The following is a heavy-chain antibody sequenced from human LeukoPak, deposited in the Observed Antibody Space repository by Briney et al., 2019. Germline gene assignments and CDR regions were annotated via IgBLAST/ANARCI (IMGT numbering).Heavy chain of an antibody. CDR1: GGSFSGYY. CDR2: INHSGST. J-gene: IGHJ6*03. D-gene: IGHD4-11*01. V-gene: IGHV4-34*01. CDR3: ARERETTSYYYYYYMDV. Sequence: PSETLSLTCAVYGGSFSGYYWSWIRQPPGKGLEWIGEINHSGSTNYNPSLKSRVTISVDPSKNQFSLKLSSVTAADTAVYYCARERETTSYYYYYYMDVWGKGTTVTVSS.